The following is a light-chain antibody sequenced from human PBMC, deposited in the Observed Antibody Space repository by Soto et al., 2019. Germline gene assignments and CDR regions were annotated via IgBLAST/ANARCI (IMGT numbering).Light chain of an antibody. CDR2: GAS. CDR3: LQFDISPLYT. V-gene: IGKV3-20*01. Sequence: EIVFTQAPGTVSLSPGERAALCCRASRSVSSTSLTWYQQKPGQAPRLLIYGASTRATGVPDRFSGSGSGTDFSLTISRLEPEDSAVYYCLQFDISPLYTFGQGTKVDIK. CDR1: RSVSSTS. J-gene: IGKJ2*01.